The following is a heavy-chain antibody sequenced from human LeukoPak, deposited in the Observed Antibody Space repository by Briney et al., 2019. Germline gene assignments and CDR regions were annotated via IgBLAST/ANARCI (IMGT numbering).Heavy chain of an antibody. CDR1: GYTFTSYG. Sequence: VASVKVSCKASGYTFTSYGISWVRQAPGQGLEWMGWISAYNGNTNYAQKLQGRVTMTTDTSTSTAYMELRSLRSDDTAVYYCARDLYSSSWPAFDYWGQGTLVTVSS. D-gene: IGHD6-13*01. CDR2: ISAYNGNT. V-gene: IGHV1-18*01. J-gene: IGHJ4*02. CDR3: ARDLYSSSWPAFDY.